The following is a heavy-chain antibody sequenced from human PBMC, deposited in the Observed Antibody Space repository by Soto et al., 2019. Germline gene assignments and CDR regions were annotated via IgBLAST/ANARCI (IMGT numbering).Heavy chain of an antibody. J-gene: IGHJ6*02. CDR3: ARGIVVVKYYYYYGMDV. V-gene: IGHV1-18*01. Sequence: ASVKVSCKASGYTFTSYGISWVRQAPGQGLEWMGWISAYNGNTNYAQKLQGRVTMTTDTSTSTAYMELSSLRSEDTAVYYCARGIVVVKYYYYYGMDVWGQGTTVTVSS. D-gene: IGHD3-22*01. CDR1: GYTFTSYG. CDR2: ISAYNGNT.